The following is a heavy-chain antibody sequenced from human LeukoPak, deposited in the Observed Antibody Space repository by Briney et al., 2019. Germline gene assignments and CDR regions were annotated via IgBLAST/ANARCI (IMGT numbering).Heavy chain of an antibody. CDR2: IYPGDSDT. D-gene: IGHD2-21*02. Sequence: GESLNISCKGSGYSFTSYWIGWVRQMPGKGLEWMGIIYPGDSDTRYSPSFQGQVTISADKSISTAYLQWSSLKASDTAMYYCARQTVVTAGAEYFQHWGQGTLVTVSS. J-gene: IGHJ1*01. CDR3: ARQTVVTAGAEYFQH. CDR1: GYSFTSYW. V-gene: IGHV5-51*01.